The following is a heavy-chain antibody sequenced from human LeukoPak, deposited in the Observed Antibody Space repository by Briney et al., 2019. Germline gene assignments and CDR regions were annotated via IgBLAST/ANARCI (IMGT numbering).Heavy chain of an antibody. V-gene: IGHV3-49*03. CDR1: GFTFSDYA. CDR3: TREKRYFDWFQADY. D-gene: IGHD3-9*01. Sequence: GRSLRLSCTASGFTFSDYAMSWFRQAPGKGLEWVGFIRNKAYGGTAEYAASVIGRFTISRDDSKTIAYLQMNSLKTEDTAVYYCTREKRYFDWFQADYWGQGTLVTVSS. J-gene: IGHJ4*02. CDR2: IRNKAYGGTA.